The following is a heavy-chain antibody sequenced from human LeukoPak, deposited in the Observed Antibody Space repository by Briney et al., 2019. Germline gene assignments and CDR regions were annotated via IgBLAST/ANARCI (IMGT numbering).Heavy chain of an antibody. J-gene: IGHJ6*02. CDR3: ARVAYCGGDCYPPYGMDV. Sequence: SETLSLTCTVSGGSISSSSYYWGWIRQPPGKGLEWIGSIYYSGSTYYNPSLKSRVTISVDTSKNQFSLKLSSVTAADTAVYYCARVAYCGGDCYPPYGMDVWGQGTTVTVSS. D-gene: IGHD2-21*02. V-gene: IGHV4-39*07. CDR1: GGSISSSSYY. CDR2: IYYSGST.